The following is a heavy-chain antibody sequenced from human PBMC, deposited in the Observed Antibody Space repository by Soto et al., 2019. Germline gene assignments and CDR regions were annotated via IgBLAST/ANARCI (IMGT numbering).Heavy chain of an antibody. CDR3: ARDRCRGASCYRTYAFDL. Sequence: PGESLKISCKGSGYSFTSYWIGWVRQMPGKGLEWMGIIYPGDSDTRYSPSFQGQVTISADKSISTAYLQWSSLKASDTAMYYCARDRCRGASCYRTYAFDLWGQGTMLTVSS. CDR2: IYPGDSDT. D-gene: IGHD2-15*01. CDR1: GYSFTSYW. J-gene: IGHJ3*01. V-gene: IGHV5-51*01.